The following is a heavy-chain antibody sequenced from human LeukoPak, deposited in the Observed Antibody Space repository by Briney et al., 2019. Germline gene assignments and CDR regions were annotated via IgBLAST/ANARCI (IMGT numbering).Heavy chain of an antibody. D-gene: IGHD4-23*01. CDR2: IYYSESA. Sequence: SETLSLTCTVSGASIRSYYWSWIRQPPGKGLEWIGYIYYSESANYNPSLKSRITISVDTSKNQFSLNLNSVTAADTAVYYCASVGGDAFDIWGQGTMVTVSS. CDR3: ASVGGDAFDI. V-gene: IGHV4-59*08. J-gene: IGHJ3*02. CDR1: GASIRSYY.